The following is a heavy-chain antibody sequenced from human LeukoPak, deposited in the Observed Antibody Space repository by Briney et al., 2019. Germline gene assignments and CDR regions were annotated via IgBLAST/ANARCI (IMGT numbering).Heavy chain of an antibody. CDR3: ATASLGGTDAFDI. V-gene: IGHV3-66*02. CDR2: IYSGGST. D-gene: IGHD2-15*01. J-gene: IGHJ3*02. CDR1: GFTVSSNY. Sequence: GGSLRLSCAASGFTVSSNYMNWVRQAPGKGLEWVSVIYSGGSTYYADSVKGRFTISRDNSKNTLYLQMNSLRAEDTAVYYCATASLGGTDAFDIWGQGTMVTVSS.